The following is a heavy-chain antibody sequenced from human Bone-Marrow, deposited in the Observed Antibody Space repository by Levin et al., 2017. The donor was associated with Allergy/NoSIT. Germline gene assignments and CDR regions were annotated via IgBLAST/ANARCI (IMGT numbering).Heavy chain of an antibody. Sequence: ASVKVSCRASGYPFTHYGIAWARQAPGHGLEWMAWISAYNGNTDYAQKLQGRVTVTMDTFTTTAYLELRSLTSDDTAVYYCARFSGNIEWTYHYSMDVWGQGTTVTVSS. CDR1: GYPFTHYG. CDR3: ARFSGNIEWTYHYSMDV. J-gene: IGHJ6*02. V-gene: IGHV1-18*01. D-gene: IGHD3-10*01. CDR2: ISAYNGNT.